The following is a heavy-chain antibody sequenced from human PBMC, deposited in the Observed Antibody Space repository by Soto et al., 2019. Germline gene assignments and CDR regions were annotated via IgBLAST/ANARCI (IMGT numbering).Heavy chain of an antibody. D-gene: IGHD1-1*01. CDR3: ARRYPGTSVDY. J-gene: IGHJ4*02. CDR2: IYRTGST. CDR1: GGPFTSNNW. Sequence: SETLSLTCAVSGGPFTSNNWWTLVRQPPGQGLEWIGEIYRTGSTNYNPSLKSRVTISLDKSENQFSLKVTSLTAADTAVYYCARRYPGTSVDYWGQGTLVTVSS. V-gene: IGHV4-4*02.